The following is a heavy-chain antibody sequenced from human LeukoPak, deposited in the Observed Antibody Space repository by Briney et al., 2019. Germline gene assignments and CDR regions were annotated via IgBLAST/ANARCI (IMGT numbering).Heavy chain of an antibody. CDR1: GYTFTGYY. Sequence: GASVKVSCKASGYTFTGYYMHWVRQAPGQGLEWMGWMNPNSGNTGYAQKFQGRVTMTRNTSISTAYMELSSLRSEDTAVYYCARDQDIVVVVAALRQREMGGFDPWGQGTLVTVSS. J-gene: IGHJ5*02. CDR2: MNPNSGNT. V-gene: IGHV1-8*02. CDR3: ARDQDIVVVVAALRQREMGGFDP. D-gene: IGHD2-15*01.